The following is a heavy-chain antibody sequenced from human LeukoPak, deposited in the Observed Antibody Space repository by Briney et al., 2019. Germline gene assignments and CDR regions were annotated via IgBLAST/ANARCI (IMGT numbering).Heavy chain of an antibody. Sequence: GGSLRLSCAASGFTFSSYGMHWVRQAPGRGLEWVANINQDGSEKYYVDSVEGRFTISRDNAKNSLYLQMNSLRAEDTAVYYCARSVRVVVVIPDYWGQGTLVTVSS. CDR3: ARSVRVVVVIPDY. D-gene: IGHD3-22*01. V-gene: IGHV3-7*01. CDR2: INQDGSEK. CDR1: GFTFSSYG. J-gene: IGHJ4*02.